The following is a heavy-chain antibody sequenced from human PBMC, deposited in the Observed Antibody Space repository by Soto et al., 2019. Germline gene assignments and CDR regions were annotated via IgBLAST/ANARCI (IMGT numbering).Heavy chain of an antibody. D-gene: IGHD3-3*01. CDR1: GFSFSNYA. V-gene: IGHV3-23*01. CDR2: ISGSSGST. J-gene: IGHJ5*02. Sequence: EGQLWESGGGLVQPGGSLRLSCAAYGFSFSNYAMTWVRQAPGRGLEWVSGISGSSGSTSYADSVKGRFAISRDNPKNTLYLQMSSVRAEDTAVYYCAKVGLLGEWLSTENWFDPWGQGTLVTVSA. CDR3: AKVGLLGEWLSTENWFDP.